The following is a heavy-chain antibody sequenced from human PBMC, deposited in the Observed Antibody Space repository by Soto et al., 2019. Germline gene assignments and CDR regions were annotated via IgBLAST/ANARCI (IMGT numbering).Heavy chain of an antibody. CDR3: ARTGHSGSYDY. J-gene: IGHJ4*02. Sequence: ASVKVSCKASGYTFTNYGIHWVHQAPGQRLEWMGWINAGNGDTKYSENFQGRVTITRDTSASTVYLDLSSLSSEDTAFYYCARTGHSGSYDYWGQGTLVTVSS. V-gene: IGHV1-3*01. CDR1: GYTFTNYG. D-gene: IGHD3-22*01. CDR2: INAGNGDT.